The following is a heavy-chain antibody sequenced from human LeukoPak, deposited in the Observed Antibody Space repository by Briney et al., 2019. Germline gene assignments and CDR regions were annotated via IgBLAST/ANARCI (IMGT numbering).Heavy chain of an antibody. CDR3: ARGLLQTYFDY. D-gene: IGHD4-11*01. CDR2: INHSGST. J-gene: IGHJ4*02. V-gene: IGHV4-34*01. CDR1: GGSFSGYY. Sequence: SSETLSLTCAVYGGSFSGYYWSWIRQPPGKGLEWIGEINHSGSTNYNPSLKSRVTISVDTSKNQFSLKLNSVTAADMAVYYCARGLLQTYFDYWGQGTLVTVSS.